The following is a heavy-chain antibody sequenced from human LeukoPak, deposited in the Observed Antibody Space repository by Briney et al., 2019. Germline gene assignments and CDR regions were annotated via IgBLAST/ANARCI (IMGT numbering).Heavy chain of an antibody. CDR2: INRMSGAA. CDR3: ASSYVATFDF. V-gene: IGHV1-69*06. D-gene: IGHD5-12*01. CDR1: GGTVSSYA. Sequence: SVKVSCKSSGGTVSSYAISWVRQAPGQGLEWLGGINRMSGAANYAQKFQGRVTLSVDKSASTVYMELRSLRSDDTAVYYCASSYVATFDFWGQGTPVSVSS. J-gene: IGHJ4*02.